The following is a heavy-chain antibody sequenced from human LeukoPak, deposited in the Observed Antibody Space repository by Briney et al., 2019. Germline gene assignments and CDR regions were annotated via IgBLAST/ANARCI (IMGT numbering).Heavy chain of an antibody. Sequence: SETLSCTCSGSGVSISSSGYYWRWIRQPPGKGLELIASIYYSGSTYYNPSLKSRVTISVDTSKNQLSLKLSSLTAADTAVYYCARHEYSGSYYGLSWFDPWGQGTLVTVSS. D-gene: IGHD1-26*01. V-gene: IGHV4-39*01. CDR1: GVSISSSGYY. J-gene: IGHJ5*02. CDR2: IYYSGST. CDR3: ARHEYSGSYYGLSWFDP.